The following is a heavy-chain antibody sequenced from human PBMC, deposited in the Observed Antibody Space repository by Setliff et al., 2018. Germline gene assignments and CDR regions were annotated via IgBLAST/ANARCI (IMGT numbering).Heavy chain of an antibody. V-gene: IGHV4-34*01. D-gene: IGHD3-3*01. CDR2: INHSGST. CDR3: RFWDGNYKNDY. CDR1: GGSFSGYS. J-gene: IGHJ4*02. Sequence: SETLSLTCAVYGGSFSGYSWTWIRQPPGKGLEWIGDINHSGSTNYSPSLKSRVTISVDTSKNQFSLKLSSVTAADTAVYYCRFWDGNYKNDYWGQGTLVTVSS.